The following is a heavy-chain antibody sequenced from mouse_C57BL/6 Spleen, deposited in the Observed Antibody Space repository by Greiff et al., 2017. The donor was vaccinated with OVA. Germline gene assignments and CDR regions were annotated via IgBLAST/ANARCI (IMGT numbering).Heavy chain of an antibody. Sequence: ESGPGLVKPSQSLSLTCSVTGYSITSGYYWNWIRQFPGNKLEWMGYISYDGSNNYNPSLKNRISITRDTSKNQFFLKLNSVTTEDTATYYCAREGGYDEDFDYWGQGTTLTVSS. CDR2: ISYDGSN. V-gene: IGHV3-6*01. CDR1: GYSITSGYY. J-gene: IGHJ2*01. D-gene: IGHD2-2*01. CDR3: AREGGYDEDFDY.